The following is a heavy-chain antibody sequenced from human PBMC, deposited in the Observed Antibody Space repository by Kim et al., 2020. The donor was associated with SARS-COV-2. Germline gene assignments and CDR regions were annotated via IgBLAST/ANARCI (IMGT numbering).Heavy chain of an antibody. J-gene: IGHJ6*01. V-gene: IGHV3-21*04. CDR1: GFTFSSYR. D-gene: IGHD2-15*01. CDR3: ASDSGAGSAFAYYDG. Sequence: GGSLRLSCAASGFTFSSYRMNWVRQAPGKGLEWVSSISSRANYIESADSAKGRFTFSRDNAKYTHSPQLKILSAQTAAAYVCASDSGAGSAFAYYDG. CDR2: ISSRANYI.